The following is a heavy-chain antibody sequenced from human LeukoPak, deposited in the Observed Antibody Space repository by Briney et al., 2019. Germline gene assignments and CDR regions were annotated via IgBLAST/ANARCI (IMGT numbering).Heavy chain of an antibody. CDR1: GFTFSSDA. D-gene: IGHD2-2*02. CDR2: ISGSGGST. Sequence: GGSLRLSCAASGFTFSSDAMSWVRQAPGKGLEWVSAISGSGGSTYYADSVKGRFTISRDNSKNTLYLQMNSLRAEDTAVYYCAKDGLGGCSSTSCHMGNDYWGQGTLVTVSS. CDR3: AKDGLGGCSSTSCHMGNDY. V-gene: IGHV3-23*01. J-gene: IGHJ4*02.